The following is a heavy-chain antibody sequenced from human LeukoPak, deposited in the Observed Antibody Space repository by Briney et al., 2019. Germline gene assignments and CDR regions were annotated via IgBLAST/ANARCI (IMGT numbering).Heavy chain of an antibody. CDR2: ISSSSSYI. J-gene: IGHJ4*02. CDR3: ARDLSTVTTFSTWSY. D-gene: IGHD4-17*01. Sequence: GRSLRLSCAVSVFTFSSYSMNCVRGAPGKGLEWGSSISSSSSYIDSADSVKGRFTISRDNAKNSLYLQMNSLRAEDTAVYYCARDLSTVTTFSTWSYWGQGTLVTVSS. CDR1: VFTFSSYS. V-gene: IGHV3-21*01.